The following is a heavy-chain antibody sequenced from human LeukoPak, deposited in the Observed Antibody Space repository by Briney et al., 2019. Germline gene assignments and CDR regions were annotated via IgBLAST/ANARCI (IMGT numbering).Heavy chain of an antibody. CDR3: ARDSGDGSGTYYAYGMDV. Sequence: PGGSLRLSCAASGFTFSSYSTNWVRQAPGKGLEWVSSISRSSIYIYYADSVKGRFTISRDNAENSLYLQMNSLRAEDTAVYYCARDSGDGSGTYYAYGMDVWGQGTTVTVSS. D-gene: IGHD3-10*01. CDR1: GFTFSSYS. V-gene: IGHV3-21*01. CDR2: ISRSSIYI. J-gene: IGHJ6*02.